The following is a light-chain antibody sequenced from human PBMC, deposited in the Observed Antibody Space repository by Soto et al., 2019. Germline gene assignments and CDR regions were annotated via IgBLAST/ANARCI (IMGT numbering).Light chain of an antibody. J-gene: IGLJ2*01. Sequence: NFMLTQPHSVSESPGKTVTISCTGSSGSIASNYVQWYQQRPCSAPTTVIYEDNQRPSGVPDRFSGSIDSSSNSASLTISGLKTEDEADYYCQSYDSSNHEVVFGGGTKLTVL. CDR3: QSYDSSNHEVV. CDR2: EDN. CDR1: SGSIASNY. V-gene: IGLV6-57*02.